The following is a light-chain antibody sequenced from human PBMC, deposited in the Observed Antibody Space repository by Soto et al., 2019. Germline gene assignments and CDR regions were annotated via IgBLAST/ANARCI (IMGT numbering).Light chain of an antibody. Sequence: DIQMTQSPSTLSASVGDRVTITCRASQSLSSWVAWYQQKPGKAPKSLIYKASSSESGVPSRFTGSGSGTEFSLTISSLQPDDFATYYCQQYLSYPITFGQGTRLEIK. CDR1: QSLSSW. CDR3: QQYLSYPIT. CDR2: KAS. V-gene: IGKV1-5*03. J-gene: IGKJ5*01.